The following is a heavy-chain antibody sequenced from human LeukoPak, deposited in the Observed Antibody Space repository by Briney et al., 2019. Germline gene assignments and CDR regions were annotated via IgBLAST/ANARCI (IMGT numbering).Heavy chain of an antibody. J-gene: IGHJ4*02. CDR2: INHSGST. V-gene: IGHV4-34*01. CDR3: ARGRSRGYFDY. CDR1: GGSFSGYY. Sequence: SETLSLTCAVYGGSFSGYYWSWIRQPPGKGLEWIGEINHSGSTNYNPPLKSRVTISVDTSKNQFSLKLSSVTAADTAVYYCARGRSRGYFDYWGQGTLVTVSS. D-gene: IGHD6-13*01.